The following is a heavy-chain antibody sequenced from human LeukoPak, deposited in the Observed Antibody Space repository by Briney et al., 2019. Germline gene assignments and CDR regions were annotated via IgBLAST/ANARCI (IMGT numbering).Heavy chain of an antibody. CDR1: GFTFSSYA. CDR3: AKEYSSGWYYFFY. Sequence: GVSLRLSCAASGFTFSSYAMSWVRQAPGKGLEWVSTISGSGGSTYYADSVTGRFTISRDNSKNTLSLQMNSLRADDTAIYYCAKEYSSGWYYFFYWGQGTLVTVSS. J-gene: IGHJ4*02. V-gene: IGHV3-23*01. CDR2: ISGSGGST. D-gene: IGHD6-19*01.